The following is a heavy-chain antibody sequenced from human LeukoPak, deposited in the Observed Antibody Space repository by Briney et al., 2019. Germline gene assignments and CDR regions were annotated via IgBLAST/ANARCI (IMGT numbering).Heavy chain of an antibody. Sequence: SETLSLTCAVSGYSISSGYYWGWIRQPPGRGLEWIGSVYHSGTTHYNPSLKSRVTISEDTSRNQFSLKLSSVTAADTAVYYCARDRGSSGWFDFDYWGQGTLVTVS. J-gene: IGHJ4*02. V-gene: IGHV4-38-2*02. CDR2: VYHSGTT. CDR1: GYSISSGYY. CDR3: ARDRGSSGWFDFDY. D-gene: IGHD6-19*01.